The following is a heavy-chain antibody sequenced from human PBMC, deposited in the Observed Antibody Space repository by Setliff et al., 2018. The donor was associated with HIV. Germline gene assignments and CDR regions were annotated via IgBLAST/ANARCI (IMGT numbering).Heavy chain of an antibody. CDR2: IRYDGSDN. CDR3: AKNPKYISGWFQYYFDY. CDR1: GFTFSSYG. Sequence: GGSLRLSCTASGFTFSSYGMHWVRQAPGKGQEWVIFIRYDGSDNYYIDSVKGRFTISSDNAKNSLYLQMNSLRAEDTAVYYCAKNPKYISGWFQYYFDYWGQGALVTVSS. J-gene: IGHJ4*02. D-gene: IGHD6-19*01. V-gene: IGHV3-30*02.